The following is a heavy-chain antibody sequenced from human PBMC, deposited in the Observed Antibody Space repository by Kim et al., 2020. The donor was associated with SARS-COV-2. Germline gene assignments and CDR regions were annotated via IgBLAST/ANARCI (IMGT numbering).Heavy chain of an antibody. CDR2: IYYSGST. Sequence: SETLSLTCTVSGGSISSYYWSWIRQPPGKGLEWIGYIYYSGSTNYNPSLKSRVTISVDTSKNQFSLKLSSVTAADTAVYYCARTEHGSGSYAWGQGTLVTVSS. V-gene: IGHV4-59*01. CDR3: ARTEHGSGSYA. CDR1: GGSISSYY. D-gene: IGHD3-10*01. J-gene: IGHJ4*02.